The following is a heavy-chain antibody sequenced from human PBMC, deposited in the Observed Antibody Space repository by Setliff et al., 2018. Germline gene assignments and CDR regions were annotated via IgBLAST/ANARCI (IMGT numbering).Heavy chain of an antibody. V-gene: IGHV3-49*04. Sequence: LRLSCTASGFTFGDYAMSWVRQAPGKGLEWVGFIRSKAYGGTTEYAASVKGRFTISRDDSKSIAYLQMNSLKTEDTAVYYCAKGERGYYCSGGSCSHYFDYWGQGTLVTVSS. CDR1: GFTFGDYA. CDR2: IRSKAYGGTT. D-gene: IGHD2-15*01. J-gene: IGHJ4*02. CDR3: AKGERGYYCSGGSCSHYFDY.